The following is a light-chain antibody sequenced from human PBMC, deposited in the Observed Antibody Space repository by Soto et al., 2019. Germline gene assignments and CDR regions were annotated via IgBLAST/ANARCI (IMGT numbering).Light chain of an antibody. CDR2: AAS. Sequence: DIQVTQSPSSVSGSVGDRVTITCLSSQDIAGYLAWYQHKPGRAPELLIRAASSLQSGVPSRFSGSGSGTDFTLTINSLQPEDFATYYCQQAYSFPITFGQGTRLEI. CDR1: QDIAGY. CDR3: QQAYSFPIT. V-gene: IGKV1D-12*01. J-gene: IGKJ5*01.